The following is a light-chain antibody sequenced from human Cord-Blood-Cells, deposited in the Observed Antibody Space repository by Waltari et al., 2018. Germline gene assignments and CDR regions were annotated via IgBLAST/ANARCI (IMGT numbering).Light chain of an antibody. CDR2: WAS. J-gene: IGKJ2*01. CDR1: QSVLYSSNNKNY. Sequence: DIVMTQSPDSLAVSLGVRATFNCKSSQSVLYSSNNKNYLAWYQQKPGQPPKLLIYWASTRESGVPDRFSGSGSGTDFTLTISSLQAEDVAVYYCQQYYSTPYTFGQGTKLEIK. CDR3: QQYYSTPYT. V-gene: IGKV4-1*01.